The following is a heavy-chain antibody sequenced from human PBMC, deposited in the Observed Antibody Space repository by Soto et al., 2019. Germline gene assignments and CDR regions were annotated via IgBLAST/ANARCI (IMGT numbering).Heavy chain of an antibody. D-gene: IGHD2-15*01. CDR2: IYYSGST. CDR3: ARCPRRYCSGGSCGRNFDY. CDR1: GGSIISVGYY. J-gene: IGHJ4*02. V-gene: IGHV4-31*03. Sequence: SETLSLTCTVSGGSIISVGYYWSLIRQHPGKGLEWIGYIYYSGSTYYNPSLKSRVTISVDTSKNQFSLKLSSVTAADTAVYYCARCPRRYCSGGSCGRNFDYWGQGTLVTVSS.